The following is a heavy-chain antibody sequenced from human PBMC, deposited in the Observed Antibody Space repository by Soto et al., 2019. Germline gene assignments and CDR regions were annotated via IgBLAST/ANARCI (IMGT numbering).Heavy chain of an antibody. D-gene: IGHD2-21*02. J-gene: IGHJ4*02. V-gene: IGHV1-69*01. CDR3: ARGYCGGDCDRLQFDY. CDR1: GGTFSGYA. CDR2: IIPIFGTA. Sequence: QVQLVQSGAEVKKPGSSVKVSCKASGGTFSGYAISWVRQAPGQGLEWMGGIIPIFGTANYAQKFQGRVTITADESTSTAYMELSSLRSEDTAVYYCARGYCGGDCDRLQFDYWGQGTLVTVSS.